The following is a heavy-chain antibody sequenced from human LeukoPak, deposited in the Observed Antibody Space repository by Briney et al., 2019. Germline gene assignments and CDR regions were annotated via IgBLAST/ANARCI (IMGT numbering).Heavy chain of an antibody. J-gene: IGHJ3*02. V-gene: IGHV3-20*04. D-gene: IGHD2-2*02. CDR2: ITNWNGGST. Sequence: AGSLSLPCEASGFTFDDYVLSWVRQSTGKGLEWVSAITNWNGGSTGYADSVRARFTISRDNAKNSLYLQMNSLRAEDTALYYCARCSRSSTDCYSAFDIWGQGTMVTVSS. CDR3: ARCSRSSTDCYSAFDI. CDR1: GFTFDDYV.